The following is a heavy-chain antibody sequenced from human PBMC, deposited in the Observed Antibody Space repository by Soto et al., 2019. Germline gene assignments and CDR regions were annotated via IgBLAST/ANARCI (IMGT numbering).Heavy chain of an antibody. J-gene: IGHJ4*02. CDR2: MNPNTGNT. CDR1: GYTFTSYD. V-gene: IGHV1-8*01. CDR3: ARESSYGLVY. Sequence: ASVKVSCKASGYTFTSYDINWVRQATGQGLEWMGWMNPNTGNTAYAQKFRGRVTMTRNTSISTAYMELSSLRSEDTAVYYCARESSYGLVYWGQGTLVTVSS. D-gene: IGHD5-18*01.